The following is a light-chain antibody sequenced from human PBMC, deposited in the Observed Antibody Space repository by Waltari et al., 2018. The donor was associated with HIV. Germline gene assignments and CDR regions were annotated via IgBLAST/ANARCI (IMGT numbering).Light chain of an antibody. J-gene: IGKJ4*01. V-gene: IGKV3-20*01. CDR3: QQYGNSPPLT. CDR1: QSVSTSS. Sequence: EIVLTQSPGTLSLSPGARATLSCRASQSVSTSSLAWYQQKPGQAPRLLIYDASTRATGIPDRFSGSGSGTDFTLTISRLEPEDFAVYYCQQYGNSPPLTFGGGTKVELK. CDR2: DAS.